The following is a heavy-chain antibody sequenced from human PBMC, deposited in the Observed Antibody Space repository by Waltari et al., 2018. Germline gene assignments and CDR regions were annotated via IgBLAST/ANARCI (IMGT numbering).Heavy chain of an antibody. D-gene: IGHD6-13*01. CDR3: ATSPSYSSKVDY. CDR2: FDPEDGET. CDR1: GYPLTELA. J-gene: IGHJ4*02. Sequence: QVQLVQSGAEVKKPGAAVKVSCKVSGYPLTELAIHWVRQAPGNGLEWMGGFDPEDGETIYAQKFQGRVTMTEDTSTDTAYMELSSLRSEDTAVYYCATSPSYSSKVDYWGQGTLVTVSS. V-gene: IGHV1-24*01.